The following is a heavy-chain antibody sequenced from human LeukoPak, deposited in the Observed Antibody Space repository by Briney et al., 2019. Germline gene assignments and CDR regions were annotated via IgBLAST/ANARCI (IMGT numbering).Heavy chain of an antibody. CDR3: ARAAVTTSRYFQH. V-gene: IGHV4-34*01. CDR2: INHSGST. D-gene: IGHD4-17*01. CDR1: GGSFSGYY. J-gene: IGHJ1*01. Sequence: SETLSLTCAVYGGSFSGYYWSWIRQPPGKGLEWIGEINHSGSTNYNPSLKSRVTISVDTSKNQFSLKLSSVTAADTAVYYCARAAVTTSRYFQHWGQGTLVTVSS.